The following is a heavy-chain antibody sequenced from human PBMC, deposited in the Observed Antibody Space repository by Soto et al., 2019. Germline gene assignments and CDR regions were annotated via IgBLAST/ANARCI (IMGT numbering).Heavy chain of an antibody. J-gene: IGHJ6*02. Sequence: QVQLVQSGAEVRKPGASVKVSCKASGYTFTSSGISWLRQAPGQGLEWMGWISTYNGDTNDAPKFQDRVTMTIDRSTSTAYMELRSLRSHDAAVYYCARAGAARYCYYGMDVWGQGTRVTVSS. CDR1: GYTFTSSG. CDR2: ISTYNGDT. CDR3: ARAGAARYCYYGMDV. V-gene: IGHV1-18*01. D-gene: IGHD2-15*01.